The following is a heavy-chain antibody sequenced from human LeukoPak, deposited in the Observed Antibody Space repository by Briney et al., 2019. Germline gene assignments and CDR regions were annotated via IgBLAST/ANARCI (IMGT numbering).Heavy chain of an antibody. V-gene: IGHV3-23*01. D-gene: IGHD2-8*01. CDR3: AKGGVAAALGYYYSIDV. CDR1: GFTFSSYA. J-gene: IGHJ6*03. CDR2: FSAPGVST. Sequence: GGSLRLSCAASGFTFSSYAMTWVRQAPGKGLEWVSGFSAPGVSTYYADSVKGRFIISRDNSKKTMYMQMNSLRAEDTAGYYCAKGGVAAALGYYYSIDVWGKGTTVTVSS.